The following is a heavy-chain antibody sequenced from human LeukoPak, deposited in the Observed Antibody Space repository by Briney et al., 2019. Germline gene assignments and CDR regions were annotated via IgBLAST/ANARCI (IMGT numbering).Heavy chain of an antibody. Sequence: PSETLSLTCAVYGGSLSGYYWSWIRQPPGKGLEWIGEINHSGSTNYNPSLKSRVTISGDTSKNQFSLNLSSVTAADTAVCYCARGRRRSSGWSFDYWGQGTLVTVSS. J-gene: IGHJ4*02. D-gene: IGHD6-19*01. CDR1: GGSLSGYY. CDR2: INHSGST. V-gene: IGHV4-34*01. CDR3: ARGRRRSSGWSFDY.